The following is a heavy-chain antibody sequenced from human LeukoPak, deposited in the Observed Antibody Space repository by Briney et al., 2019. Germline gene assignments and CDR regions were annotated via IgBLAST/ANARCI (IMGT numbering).Heavy chain of an antibody. D-gene: IGHD1-7*01. CDR3: ARDPPEDEWNSLDS. V-gene: IGHV4-59*02. CDR1: GGSVNGYY. CDR2: IHYSGLT. J-gene: IGHJ4*02. Sequence: SETLSLTCTVSGGSVNGYYWNWIRQAPGKGLEWIGFIHYSGLTVYSPSLQSRVSMSVDTSRNQFSLDLSSGTAADTALYYCARDPPEDEWNSLDSWGQGILVTVSS.